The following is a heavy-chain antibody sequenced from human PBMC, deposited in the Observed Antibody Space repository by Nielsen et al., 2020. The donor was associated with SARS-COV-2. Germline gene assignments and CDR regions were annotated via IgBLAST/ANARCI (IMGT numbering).Heavy chain of an antibody. CDR1: GFTFSRYA. J-gene: IGHJ4*02. V-gene: IGHV3-23*01. Sequence: GGSLRLSCAASGFTFSRYAMSWVRQAPGKGLEWVSVISGSGGSTYYADSVKGRFTISRDNSQNTLYLQMNSLRAEDTAVYYCAKETRDAWELLVYWGQGTLVTVSS. CDR2: ISGSGGST. CDR3: AKETRDAWELLVY. D-gene: IGHD1-26*01.